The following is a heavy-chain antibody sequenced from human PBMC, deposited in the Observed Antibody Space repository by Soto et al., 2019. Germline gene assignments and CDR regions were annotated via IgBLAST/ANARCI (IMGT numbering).Heavy chain of an antibody. V-gene: IGHV3-21*01. CDR1: GFTFSSYS. D-gene: IGHD3-22*01. Sequence: GGSLRLSCAASGFTFSSYSMNWVRQAPGKGLEWVSSISSSSSYIYYADSVKGRFTISRDNAKNSLYLQMNSLRAEDTAVYYCASQYYDSSGSPLDYWGQGTLVTVSS. CDR2: ISSSSSYI. J-gene: IGHJ4*02. CDR3: ASQYYDSSGSPLDY.